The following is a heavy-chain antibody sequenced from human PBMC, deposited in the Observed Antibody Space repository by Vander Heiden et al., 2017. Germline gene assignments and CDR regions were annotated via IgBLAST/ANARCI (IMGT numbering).Heavy chain of an antibody. V-gene: IGHV3-13*01. D-gene: IGHD2-2*02. CDR1: GFTFSSYD. J-gene: IGHJ6*02. CDR3: ARGSVQYCSSTSCYTYYYYGMDV. Sequence: EVQLVESGGGLVQPGGSLRLSCAASGFTFSSYDMHWVRQATGKGLEWVSAIGTAGDTYYPGSVKGRFTISRENAKNSLYLQMNSLRAGDTAVYYCARGSVQYCSSTSCYTYYYYGMDVWGQGTTVTVSS. CDR2: IGTAGDT.